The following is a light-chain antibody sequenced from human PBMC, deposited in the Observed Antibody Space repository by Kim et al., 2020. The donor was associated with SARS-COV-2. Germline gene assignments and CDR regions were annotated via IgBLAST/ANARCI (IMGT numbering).Light chain of an antibody. V-gene: IGKV3-20*01. CDR2: GAS. Sequence: VSPGERATRSFRASQSVSSGYVSGYQQKPGQAPRLLFYGASSRATGVPDRFSGSGSGTDFTLTITRLEPEDFAIYYCQQYGSSPTFGQGTKVDIK. CDR1: QSVSSGY. J-gene: IGKJ1*01. CDR3: QQYGSSPT.